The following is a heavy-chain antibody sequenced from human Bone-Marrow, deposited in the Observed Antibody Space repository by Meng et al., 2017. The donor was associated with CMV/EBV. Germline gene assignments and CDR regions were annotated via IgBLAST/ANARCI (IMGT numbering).Heavy chain of an antibody. CDR1: GFICSNYW. D-gene: IGHD3-22*01. Sequence: ASGFICSNYWMNWVRQAPGKGLVWVSRIKSDGSIINYADSVKGRFTISRDNAEKTLYLQMNSLRAEDTAVYYCVRAHYYDNSGHPNYWGQGTLVTVSS. CDR2: IKSDGSII. CDR3: VRAHYYDNSGHPNY. J-gene: IGHJ4*02. V-gene: IGHV3-74*01.